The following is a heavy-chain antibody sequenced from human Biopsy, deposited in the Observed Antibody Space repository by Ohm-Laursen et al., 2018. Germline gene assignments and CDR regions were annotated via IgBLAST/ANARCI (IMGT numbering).Heavy chain of an antibody. CDR1: GDSVTKYY. CDR3: ARDSGILNYGNFKYYHYYGMDV. Sequence: SETLSLTWSVSGDSVTKYYWSWIRQPPGKGLEWIGHIYYSVMTNYNPSLQSRVSISVDTSRNQVSLTLRSVTAADTAVYYCARDSGILNYGNFKYYHYYGMDVWGQGTKVTVSS. D-gene: IGHD4-11*01. J-gene: IGHJ6*02. CDR2: IYYSVMT. V-gene: IGHV4-59*02.